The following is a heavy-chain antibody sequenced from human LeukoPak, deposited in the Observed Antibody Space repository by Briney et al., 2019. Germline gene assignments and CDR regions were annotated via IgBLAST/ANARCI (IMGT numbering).Heavy chain of an antibody. D-gene: IGHD2-2*02. V-gene: IGHV4-34*01. CDR3: ARGYCSSTSCSTLYFDY. CDR1: GGSFSGYY. J-gene: IGHJ4*02. CDR2: INHSGST. Sequence: SETLSLTCAVYGGSFSGYYWSWIRQPPGKGLEWIGEINHSGSTNYNPSLKSRVTISVDTSKNQFSLKLSSVTAADTAVYYCARGYCSSTSCSTLYFDYGGQGTLVTVSS.